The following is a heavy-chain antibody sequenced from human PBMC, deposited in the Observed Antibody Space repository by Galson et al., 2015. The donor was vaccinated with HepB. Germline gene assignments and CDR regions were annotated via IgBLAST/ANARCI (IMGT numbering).Heavy chain of an antibody. D-gene: IGHD6-13*01. Sequence: SETLSLTCTVSGGSISSSSYYWDWIRQPPGKGLEWIATIYNSVTTYYNPSPKSRVTISVDTSRNQFSLILNSVTAADTAVYFCARHPLDSADGIAFDIWGHGTMVTVSS. CDR2: IYNSVTT. CDR3: ARHPLDSADGIAFDI. V-gene: IGHV4-39*01. J-gene: IGHJ3*02. CDR1: GGSISSSSYY.